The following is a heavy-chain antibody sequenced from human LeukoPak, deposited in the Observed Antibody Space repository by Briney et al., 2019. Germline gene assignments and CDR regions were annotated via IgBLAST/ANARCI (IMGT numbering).Heavy chain of an antibody. D-gene: IGHD3-22*01. V-gene: IGHV4-34*01. Sequence: SETLSLTCAVYGGSFSCYYWSWVRQAPGKGLEWIGEINHSGITNNSPSLKTRVTISRDTSKNQFSLTLTSVAAADTAVYYCARGSPRDYDSSGYYYGLDPWGQGTLVTVSS. J-gene: IGHJ5*02. CDR1: GGSFSCYY. CDR2: INHSGIT. CDR3: ARGSPRDYDSSGYYYGLDP.